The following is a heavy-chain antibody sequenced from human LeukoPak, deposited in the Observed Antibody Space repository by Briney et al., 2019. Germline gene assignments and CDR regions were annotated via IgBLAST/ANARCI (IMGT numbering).Heavy chain of an antibody. Sequence: SETLCPSCAVSGGSISSGGYYWSWTRQHPGKGLEWIGYIYYSGSTYYNPSLKSRVTISVDTSKNHFSLKLTSVTAADTAVYYCARAPYESSGYYYVDYWGQGTLVTVSS. CDR3: ARAPYESSGYYYVDY. CDR1: GGSISSGGYY. CDR2: IYYSGST. V-gene: IGHV4-31*02. J-gene: IGHJ4*02. D-gene: IGHD3-22*01.